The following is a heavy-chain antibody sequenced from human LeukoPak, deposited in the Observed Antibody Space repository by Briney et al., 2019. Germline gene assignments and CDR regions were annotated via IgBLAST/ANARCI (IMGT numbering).Heavy chain of an antibody. CDR3: ARDPGQDIVVVPAALDAFDI. Sequence: ASVKVSCKASGYTFTGYYMHWVRQAPGQGLEWMGRINPNSGGTSYAQKLQGRVTMTTDTSTSTAYMELRSLRSDDTAVYYCARDPGQDIVVVPAALDAFDIWGQGTMVTVSS. V-gene: IGHV1-2*06. D-gene: IGHD2-2*01. CDR1: GYTFTGYY. CDR2: INPNSGGT. J-gene: IGHJ3*02.